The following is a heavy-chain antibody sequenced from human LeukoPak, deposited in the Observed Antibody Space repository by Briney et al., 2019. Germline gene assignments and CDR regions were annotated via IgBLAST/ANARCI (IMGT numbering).Heavy chain of an antibody. D-gene: IGHD3-3*01. CDR3: AGYRLAPWSGQDLYYFDY. Sequence: PSETLSLTCTVSGGSISSYYWSWIRQPPGKGLEWIGYIYYSGSTNYNPSLKRRVTISVDTSKNHFPLKLSSVTAADTALYYCAGYRLAPWSGQDLYYFDYWGQGTLVTVSS. CDR2: IYYSGST. CDR1: GGSISSYY. V-gene: IGHV4-59*01. J-gene: IGHJ4*02.